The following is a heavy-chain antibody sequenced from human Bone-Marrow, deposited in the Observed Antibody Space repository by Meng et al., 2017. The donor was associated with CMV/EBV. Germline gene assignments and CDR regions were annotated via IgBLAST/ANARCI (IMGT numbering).Heavy chain of an antibody. J-gene: IGHJ3*02. V-gene: IGHV3-30*04. CDR3: AKDTIAEYYYDSSGYYLGWAFDI. CDR2: ISYDGSNK. CDR1: GFTFSSYA. Sequence: GESLKISCAASGFTFSSYAMHWVRQAPGKGLEWVAVISYDGSNKYYADSVKGRFTISRDNSKNTLYLQMNSLRAEDTAVYYCAKDTIAEYYYDSSGYYLGWAFDIWDQGTMVTVSS. D-gene: IGHD3-22*01.